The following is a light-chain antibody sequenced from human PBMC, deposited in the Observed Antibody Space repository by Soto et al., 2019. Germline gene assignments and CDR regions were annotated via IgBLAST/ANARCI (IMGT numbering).Light chain of an antibody. CDR1: QSVLYSSNNKNY. Sequence: DIVMTQSPDSLAVSLGERATINCKSSQSVLYSSNNKNYLAWYQQKPGQPPKLLIYWASTRESGVPDRFSGSGSGTDFTLTISSLQAEDVAVYYCQQYYSTPPSIGQGTKVERK. V-gene: IGKV4-1*01. J-gene: IGKJ1*01. CDR3: QQYYSTPPS. CDR2: WAS.